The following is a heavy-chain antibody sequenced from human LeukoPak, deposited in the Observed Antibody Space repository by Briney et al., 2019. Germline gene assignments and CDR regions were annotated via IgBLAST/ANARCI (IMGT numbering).Heavy chain of an antibody. Sequence: GGSLRLSCAASGFTFSSYAMHWVRQAPGKGLEWVAVISYDGSNKYYADSVKGRFTISRDNSKNTLYLQMNSLRAEDTAVYYCARPGFGQLYVGHAFEICGQGTMVTVSS. CDR3: ARPGFGQLYVGHAFEI. CDR1: GFTFSSYA. D-gene: IGHD3-10*01. V-gene: IGHV3-30*04. J-gene: IGHJ3*02. CDR2: ISYDGSNK.